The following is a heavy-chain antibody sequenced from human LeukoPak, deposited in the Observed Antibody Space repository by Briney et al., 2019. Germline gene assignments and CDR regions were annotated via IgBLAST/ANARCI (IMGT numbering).Heavy chain of an antibody. CDR1: GGSISSYY. V-gene: IGHV3-7*01. CDR3: ARQVAGTHNWFDP. Sequence: PSETLSLTCIVSGGSISSYYWSWVRQAPGKGLEWVANIKQDGSEKYYVDSVKGRFTISRDNAENSLYLQMNSLRAEDTAVYYCARQVAGTHNWFDPWGQGTLVTVSS. D-gene: IGHD6-19*01. J-gene: IGHJ5*02. CDR2: IKQDGSEK.